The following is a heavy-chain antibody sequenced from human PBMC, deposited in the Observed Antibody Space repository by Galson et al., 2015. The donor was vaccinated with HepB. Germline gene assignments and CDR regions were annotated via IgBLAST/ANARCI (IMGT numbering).Heavy chain of an antibody. V-gene: IGHV3-74*01. J-gene: IGHJ4*02. Sequence: SLRLSCAASGFTFSRYWMYWVRQAPGKGLVWVSRLNSDDGSTSYADSVKGRFTISRDIAKNTSYLQINSLTAEDTALYYCVRGRGGEANNYWGQGTLVTVSS. CDR3: VRGRGGEANNY. D-gene: IGHD2-21*01. CDR2: LNSDDGST. CDR1: GFTFSRYW.